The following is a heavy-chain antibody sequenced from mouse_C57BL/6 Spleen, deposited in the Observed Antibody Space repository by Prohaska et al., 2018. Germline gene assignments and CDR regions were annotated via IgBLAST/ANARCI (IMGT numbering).Heavy chain of an antibody. CDR2: IDPSDSYT. CDR3: ARTYYGIPFAY. CDR1: GYTFTSYW. D-gene: IGHD2-10*01. Sequence: VSVKLSCKASGYTFTSYWMPWVKQRPGQGLEWIGEIDPSDSYTNYNQKFKGKATLTVDKSSSTAYMQLSSLTSEDSAVYYWARTYYGIPFAYWGQGTLVTVSA. V-gene: IGHV1-69*02. J-gene: IGHJ3*01.